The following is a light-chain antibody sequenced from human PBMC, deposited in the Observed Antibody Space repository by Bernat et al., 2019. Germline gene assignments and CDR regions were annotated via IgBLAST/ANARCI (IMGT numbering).Light chain of an antibody. Sequence: QSALTQPRSVSGSPGQSVSISCTGTSSDVGAYNYVSWYQQHPGKAPKLMIYDVNLRPSGVPDRFSGSKSGNTASLTISGLQGEDEADYFCCSYAGSYSFVFGTGTEVTVL. CDR3: CSYAGSYSFV. CDR2: DVN. V-gene: IGLV2-11*01. J-gene: IGLJ1*01. CDR1: SSDVGAYNY.